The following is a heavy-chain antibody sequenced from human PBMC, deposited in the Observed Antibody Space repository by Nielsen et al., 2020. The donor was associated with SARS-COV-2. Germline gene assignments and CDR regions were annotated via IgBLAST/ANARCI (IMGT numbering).Heavy chain of an antibody. J-gene: IGHJ5*02. D-gene: IGHD2-2*02. V-gene: IGHV1-2*06. CDR2: INPNSGGT. Sequence: ASVKVSCKASGYTFTGYYMHWVRQAPGQGLEWMGRINPNSGGTNYAQKFQGRVTMTRDTSISTAYMEPSRLRSDDTAVYYCARLVVPAAIRDNWFDPWGQGTLVTVSS. CDR1: GYTFTGYY. CDR3: ARLVVPAAIRDNWFDP.